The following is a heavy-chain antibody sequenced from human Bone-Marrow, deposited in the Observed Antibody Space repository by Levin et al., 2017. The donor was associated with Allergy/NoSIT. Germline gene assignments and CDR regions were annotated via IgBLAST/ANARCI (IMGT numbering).Heavy chain of an antibody. CDR3: ARDLAPQEGLQWLLTPPHI. Sequence: LSLTCATSGFTFSSSAMHWVRQAPGKGLEWVALISYDGDTKYYADSVKGRFAISRDNSKNTLFLQMNSLRTEDTAVYSCARDLAPQEGLQWLLTPPHIWGQGTLVTVSS. D-gene: IGHD6-19*01. J-gene: IGHJ4*02. CDR1: GFTFSSSA. CDR2: ISYDGDTK. V-gene: IGHV3-30*09.